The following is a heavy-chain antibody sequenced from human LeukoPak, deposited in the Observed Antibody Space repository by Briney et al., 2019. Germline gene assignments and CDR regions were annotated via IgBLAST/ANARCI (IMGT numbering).Heavy chain of an antibody. CDR3: AKSFYFSYYYYMDV. CDR1: GFTFSSYW. CDR2: IKQDGSEK. J-gene: IGHJ6*03. D-gene: IGHD2/OR15-2a*01. Sequence: GGSLRLSCAASGFTFSSYWMSWVRQAPGKGLEWVANIKQDGSEKYYVDSVKGRFTISRDNAKNSLYLQMNSLRAEDTAVYYCAKSFYFSYYYYMDVWGKGTTVTISS. V-gene: IGHV3-7*03.